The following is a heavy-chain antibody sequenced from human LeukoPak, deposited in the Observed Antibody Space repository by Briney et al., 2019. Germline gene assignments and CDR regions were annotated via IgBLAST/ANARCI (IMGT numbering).Heavy chain of an antibody. J-gene: IGHJ4*02. Sequence: ASVRVSCKPSGYTFTRHYIHWLRQAPGQGLEWMGRINPNTGETNFAQKFQGRVTMTRDTSITTAYMELSSLRPDDTAVYFCARDQGSLTRSWYTGYWGQGTQVTVSS. V-gene: IGHV1-2*06. CDR3: ARDQGSLTRSWYTGY. D-gene: IGHD6-13*01. CDR2: INPNTGET. CDR1: GYTFTRHY.